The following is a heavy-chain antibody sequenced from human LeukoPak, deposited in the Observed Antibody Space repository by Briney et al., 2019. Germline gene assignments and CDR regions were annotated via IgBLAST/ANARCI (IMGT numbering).Heavy chain of an antibody. CDR3: ARGPAVGGYYSYFDY. V-gene: IGHV4-34*01. D-gene: IGHD3-22*01. CDR1: GGSFRGYY. Sequence: SETLSLTCAVYGGSFRGYYWSWIRQPPGKGLEWIGEINHSGSTNYNPSLKSRVTISVDTSKNQFSLKLSSVTAADTAVYYCARGPAVGGYYSYFDYWGQGTLVTVSS. J-gene: IGHJ4*02. CDR2: INHSGST.